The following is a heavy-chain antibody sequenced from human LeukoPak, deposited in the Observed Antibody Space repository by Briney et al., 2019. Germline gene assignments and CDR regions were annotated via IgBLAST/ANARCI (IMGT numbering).Heavy chain of an antibody. Sequence: PSETLSLTCTVSGGSISSGSYYWSWIRQPAGKGLEWIGRIYTSGSTNYNPSLKSRVTISVDTSKNQFSLKLSPVTAADTAVYYCAREVGQISGYYTYYFDYWGQGTLVTVSS. D-gene: IGHD3-22*01. CDR2: IYTSGST. J-gene: IGHJ4*02. CDR1: GGSISSGSYY. CDR3: AREVGQISGYYTYYFDY. V-gene: IGHV4-61*02.